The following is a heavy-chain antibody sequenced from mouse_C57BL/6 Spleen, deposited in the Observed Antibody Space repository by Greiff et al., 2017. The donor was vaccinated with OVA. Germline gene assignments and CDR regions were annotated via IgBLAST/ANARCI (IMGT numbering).Heavy chain of an antibody. CDR3: ARLKGFTTDYFDY. CDR2: IYPGSGNT. CDR1: GYTFTDYY. D-gene: IGHD1-1*01. V-gene: IGHV1-76*01. Sequence: QVQLQQSGAELVRPGASVKLSCKASGYTFTDYYINWVKQRPGQGLEWIARIYPGSGNTYYNEKFKGKATLTAEKSSSTAYMQLSSLTSEDSAVYFCARLKGFTTDYFDYWGQGTTLTVSS. J-gene: IGHJ2*01.